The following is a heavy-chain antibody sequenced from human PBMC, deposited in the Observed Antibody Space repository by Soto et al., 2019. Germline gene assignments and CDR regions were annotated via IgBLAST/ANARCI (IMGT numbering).Heavy chain of an antibody. CDR1: GFTFSNYW. CDR3: ARLDRGSYSMDV. CDR2: INQDGSEL. J-gene: IGHJ6*02. Sequence: EVQLLESGGGLVQPGGYLRLYCAASGFTFSNYWMNWVRQAPGKGLEWVANINQDGSELFYLDSVKVRFTVSRDNARNSLDPQMTRLRAEESAVYYCARLDRGSYSMDVCGHGTTVTVSS. V-gene: IGHV3-7*01.